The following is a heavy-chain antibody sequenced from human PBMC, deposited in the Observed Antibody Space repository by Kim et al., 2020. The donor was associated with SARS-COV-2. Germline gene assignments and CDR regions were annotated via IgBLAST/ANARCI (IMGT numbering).Heavy chain of an antibody. J-gene: IGHJ4*02. CDR3: VRFDS. CDR2: HSNGGT. V-gene: IGHV3-53*01. Sequence: HSNGGTNYAGSVKGRFTISRDISENTLYLQMNSLRAEDTAIYYCVRFDSWGQGTLVTVSS.